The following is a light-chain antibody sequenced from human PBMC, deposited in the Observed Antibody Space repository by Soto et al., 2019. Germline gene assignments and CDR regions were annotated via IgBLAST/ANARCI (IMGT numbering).Light chain of an antibody. J-gene: IGKJ4*01. CDR1: QSASSN. CDR2: GAS. V-gene: IGKV3D-15*01. CDR3: QQYNNWPIP. Sequence: EIVWTLSPSTLSASTGERVTLSCMASQSASSNLARYQQKPGQAPRLLIYGASNRATGIPARFSGSGSGTEFTLTVSSLQSEDFAVYYCQQYNNWPIPFGGGTKVDI.